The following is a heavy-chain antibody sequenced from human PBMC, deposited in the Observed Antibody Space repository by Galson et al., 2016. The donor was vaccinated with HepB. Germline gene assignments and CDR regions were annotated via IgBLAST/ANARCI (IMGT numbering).Heavy chain of an antibody. Sequence: SVKVSCKASGYIFTTYSMHWVRQVPGQRLEWMGWINAGTGNTKYSQKFQGRITITNDTSASTVYMELSSLRSEDTAVYYCARVGSRGYSYGYGLYYWGQGTLVTASS. V-gene: IGHV1-3*01. CDR2: INAGTGNT. CDR1: GYIFTTYS. CDR3: ARVGSRGYSYGYGLYY. D-gene: IGHD5-18*01. J-gene: IGHJ4*02.